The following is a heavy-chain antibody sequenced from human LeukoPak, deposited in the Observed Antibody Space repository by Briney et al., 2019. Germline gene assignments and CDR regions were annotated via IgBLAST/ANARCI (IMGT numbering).Heavy chain of an antibody. CDR3: AREEGAGYCSSTSCYTATVITN. CDR1: GYTFTGYY. CDR2: INPSGGST. J-gene: IGHJ4*02. V-gene: IGHV1-46*01. D-gene: IGHD2-2*02. Sequence: ASVKVSCKASGYTFTGYYMHWVRQAPGQGLEWMGIINPSGGSTSYAQKFQGRVTMTRDTSTSTVYMELSSLRSEDTAVYYCAREEGAGYCSSTSCYTATVITNWGQGTLVTVSS.